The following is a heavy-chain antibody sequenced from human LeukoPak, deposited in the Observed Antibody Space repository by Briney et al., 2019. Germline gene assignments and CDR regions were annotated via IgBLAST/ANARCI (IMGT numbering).Heavy chain of an antibody. J-gene: IGHJ4*02. Sequence: SETLSLTCNVSGGSMRNYYWSWIRQPPGKGLEWIGEINHSGSTNYNPSLKSRVTISVDTSKNQFSLKLSSVTAADTAVYYCASSRGYSYSDYWGQGTLVTVSS. CDR3: ASSRGYSYSDY. V-gene: IGHV4-34*01. CDR1: GGSMRNYY. CDR2: INHSGST. D-gene: IGHD5-18*01.